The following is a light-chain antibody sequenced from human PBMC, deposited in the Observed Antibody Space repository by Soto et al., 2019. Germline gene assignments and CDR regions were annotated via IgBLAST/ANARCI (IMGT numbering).Light chain of an antibody. Sequence: DLQMTQSPSSLSASVGDRVTITCRASQDIRNDLGWYQQKPGKAPKRLIYAASSLQSGVPSRFSGSRSGTELTVTISSLQLEDYASYYCLQHNDSPPKFSQGTKVEI. V-gene: IGKV1-17*01. CDR3: LQHNDSPPK. CDR1: QDIRND. CDR2: AAS. J-gene: IGKJ1*01.